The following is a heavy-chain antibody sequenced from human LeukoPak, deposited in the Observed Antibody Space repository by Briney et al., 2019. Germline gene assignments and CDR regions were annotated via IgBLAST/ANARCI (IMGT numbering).Heavy chain of an antibody. CDR2: IYYSESS. CDR3: TRHERYCRGGTCRTCFDY. CDR1: GGSISGYY. V-gene: IGHV4-59*08. J-gene: IGHJ4*02. D-gene: IGHD2-15*01. Sequence: PSETLSLTCAVSGGSISGYYWSWIRQPPGKGLEWIGYIYYSESSNYNPSLKSRVTISADTSKNQFSLKLSSVTAADTAVYYCTRHERYCRGGTCRTCFDYWGQGALVTVSS.